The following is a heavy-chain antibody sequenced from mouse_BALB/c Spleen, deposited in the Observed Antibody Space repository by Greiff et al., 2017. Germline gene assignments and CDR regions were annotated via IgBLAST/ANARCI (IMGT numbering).Heavy chain of an antibody. D-gene: IGHD1-1*01. CDR3: ARAGYGSSYGNFDV. CDR2: INPYNDGT. V-gene: IGHV1-14*01. Sequence: VQLKQSGPELVKPGASVKMSCKASGYTFTSYVMHWVKQKPGQGLEWIGYINPYNDGTKYNEKFKGKATLTSDKSSSTAYMELSSLTSEDSAVYYCARAGYGSSYGNFDVWGAGTTVTVSS. CDR1: GYTFTSYV. J-gene: IGHJ1*01.